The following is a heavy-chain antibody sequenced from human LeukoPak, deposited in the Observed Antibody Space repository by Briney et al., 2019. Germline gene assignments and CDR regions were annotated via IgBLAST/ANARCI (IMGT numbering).Heavy chain of an antibody. J-gene: IGHJ4*02. CDR3: ARDLAPYGSGSYWLY. Sequence: GASVKVSCKASGYTFTSYGISWVRQAPGQGLEWMGWISAYNGNTNYAQKLQGRVTMTTDTSTSTAYMELRSLRSDDTAVYYCARDLAPYGSGSYWLYWGQGTLVTVSS. CDR2: ISAYNGNT. V-gene: IGHV1-18*01. D-gene: IGHD3-10*01. CDR1: GYTFTSYG.